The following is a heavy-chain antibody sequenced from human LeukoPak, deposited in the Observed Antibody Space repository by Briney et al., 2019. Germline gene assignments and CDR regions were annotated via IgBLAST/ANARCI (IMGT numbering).Heavy chain of an antibody. CDR1: GFTFSSYA. J-gene: IGHJ4*02. CDR3: AKSEGSTNSGWYEWFFDY. V-gene: IGHV3-23*01. CDR2: ISGSGGST. Sequence: HPGGSLRISCAASGFTFSSYAMSWVRQAPGKGLEWVSAISGSGGSTYYADSVKGRFTISRDNSKNTLYLQMNSLRAEDTAVYYCAKSEGSTNSGWYEWFFDYWGQGTLVTVSS. D-gene: IGHD6-19*01.